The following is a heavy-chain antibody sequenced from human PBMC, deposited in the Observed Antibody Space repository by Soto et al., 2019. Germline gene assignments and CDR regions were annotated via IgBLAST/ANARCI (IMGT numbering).Heavy chain of an antibody. CDR3: EKDTGLAAADY. V-gene: IGHV3-30*18. CDR2: ISYDGSNK. CDR1: GFTFSSYG. Sequence: GGSLRLSCAASGFTFSSYGMHWVRQAPGKGLEWVAVISYDGSNKYYADSVKGRFTISRDNSKNTLYLQMNSLRAEDTAVYYCEKDTGLAAADYWGQGTLVTVSS. D-gene: IGHD6-13*01. J-gene: IGHJ4*02.